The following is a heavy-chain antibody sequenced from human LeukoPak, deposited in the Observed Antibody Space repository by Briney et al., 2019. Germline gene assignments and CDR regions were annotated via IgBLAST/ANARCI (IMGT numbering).Heavy chain of an antibody. CDR3: AKGLGAVNYYGMEV. Sequence: GGSLSLSCAASGFTFSSYWMSWVRQAPGKGLEWVANINQDGSDKYYVDSVKGRFTISRDNSKNTLYLQMNSLRAEDTAVYYCAKGLGAVNYYGMEVWGQGTTVTVSS. V-gene: IGHV3-7*04. CDR2: INQDGSDK. CDR1: GFTFSSYW. J-gene: IGHJ6*02. D-gene: IGHD1-26*01.